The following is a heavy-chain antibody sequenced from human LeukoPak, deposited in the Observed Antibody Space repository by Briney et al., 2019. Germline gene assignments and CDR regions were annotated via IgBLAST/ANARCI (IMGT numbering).Heavy chain of an antibody. D-gene: IGHD1-7*01. CDR2: IYYSGST. Sequence: SETLSLTCTVSGGSISSGGYYWSWIRQHPGKGLEWTGYIYYSGSTYYNPSLKSRVTISVDTSKNQFSLKLSSVTAADTAVYYCARDTGTTGNYFDYWGQGTLVTVSS. CDR1: GGSISSGGYY. V-gene: IGHV4-31*03. CDR3: ARDTGTTGNYFDY. J-gene: IGHJ4*02.